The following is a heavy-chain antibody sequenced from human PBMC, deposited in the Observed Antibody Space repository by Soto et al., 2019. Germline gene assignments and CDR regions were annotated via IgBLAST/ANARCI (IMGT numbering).Heavy chain of an antibody. D-gene: IGHD1-26*01. J-gene: IGHJ4*02. Sequence: QVQLVQSGAEVKKPGASVKVSCKASGYTFTSYGISWVRQAPGQGLEWMGWISAYNGNTNYAQKLRGNVTRTTDTSPSTACMELRRLRSDDTAVYYCAAIVGVTIDASTAAGWGQGTLVTVSS. CDR2: ISAYNGNT. CDR3: AAIVGVTIDASTAAG. V-gene: IGHV1-18*01. CDR1: GYTFTSYG.